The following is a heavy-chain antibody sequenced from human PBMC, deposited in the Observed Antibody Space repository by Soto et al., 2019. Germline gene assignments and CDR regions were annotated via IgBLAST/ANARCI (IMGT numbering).Heavy chain of an antibody. J-gene: IGHJ1*01. V-gene: IGHV3-49*03. CDR2: IRSNPYCGTT. D-gene: IGHD3-10*01. CDR1: GFPVGEFA. Sequence: GGALRRCGAASGFPVGEFAMCWFRQAPGKGLEWVGFIRSNPYCGTTEYAASVKGRFTVSRDDSKSIAYLQMNSLKTDDTAMYYCSRALGSGSGTATFQHWGQGTLLTVSS. CDR3: SRALGSGSGTATFQH.